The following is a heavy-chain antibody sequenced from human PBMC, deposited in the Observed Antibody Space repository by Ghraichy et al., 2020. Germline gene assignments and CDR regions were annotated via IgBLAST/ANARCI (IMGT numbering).Heavy chain of an antibody. Sequence: GESLNISCAASGFTFSSYSMNWVRQAPGKGLEWVSSISSSSSYIYYADSVKGRFTISRDNAKNSLYLQMNSLRAEDTAVYYCARDLWDCSGGSCHPVGHAFDIWGQGTMVTVSS. CDR1: GFTFSSYS. J-gene: IGHJ3*02. D-gene: IGHD2-15*01. CDR3: ARDLWDCSGGSCHPVGHAFDI. V-gene: IGHV3-21*01. CDR2: ISSSSSYI.